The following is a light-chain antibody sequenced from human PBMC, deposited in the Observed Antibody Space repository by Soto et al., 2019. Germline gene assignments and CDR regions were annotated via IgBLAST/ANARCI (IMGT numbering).Light chain of an antibody. CDR1: RSVSYH. V-gene: IGKV3-15*01. CDR2: GAS. Sequence: IVMTQTPATLSVSPGQRVTLSCRASRSVSYHVAWYHQKPGQPPRLLIYGASTRATGIPARFSGSGSGTEFTLTIGSLQSEDFAVYYCQQYNNWPRTFGQGTKVDIK. CDR3: QQYNNWPRT. J-gene: IGKJ1*01.